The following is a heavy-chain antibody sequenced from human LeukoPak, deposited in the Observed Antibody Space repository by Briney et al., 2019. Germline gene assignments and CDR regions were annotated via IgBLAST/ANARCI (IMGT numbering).Heavy chain of an antibody. CDR3: AKDMGLSSIFDY. CDR2: ISGSGGST. D-gene: IGHD6-6*01. J-gene: IGHJ4*02. CDR1: GSTFSSYA. Sequence: PGGSLGLSCAASGSTFSSYAMSWVRQAPGKGLEWVSAISGSGGSTYYADSVKGRFTISRDNSKNTLYLQMNSLRAEDTAVYYCAKDMGLSSIFDYWGQGTLVTVSS. V-gene: IGHV3-23*01.